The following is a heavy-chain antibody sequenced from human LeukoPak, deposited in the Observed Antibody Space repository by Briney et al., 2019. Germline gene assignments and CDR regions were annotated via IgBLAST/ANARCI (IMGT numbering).Heavy chain of an antibody. CDR1: GYTFTSYG. J-gene: IGHJ4*02. Sequence: ASVKVSCKASGYTFTSYGISWVRQAPGQGLEWMGWISAYNGNTNYAQKLQGRVTMTTDTSTSTAYMELRSLRSDDPAVYYCARMSLRYFDTYFDYWGQGTLVTVSS. CDR3: ARMSLRYFDTYFDY. CDR2: ISAYNGNT. D-gene: IGHD3-9*01. V-gene: IGHV1-18*01.